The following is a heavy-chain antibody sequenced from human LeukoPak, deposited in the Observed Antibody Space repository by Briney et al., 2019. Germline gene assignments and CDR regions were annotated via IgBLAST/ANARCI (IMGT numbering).Heavy chain of an antibody. Sequence: GGSLRLSCAASGFTFDDYAMHWVRQAPGKGLEWVSGISWNSGSIGYADSVKGRFTISRDNAKNSLYLQMNSLRAEDTALYYCVRKENDYWGQGTLVTVSS. CDR1: GFTFDDYA. V-gene: IGHV3-9*01. CDR3: VRKENDY. J-gene: IGHJ4*02. CDR2: ISWNSGSI.